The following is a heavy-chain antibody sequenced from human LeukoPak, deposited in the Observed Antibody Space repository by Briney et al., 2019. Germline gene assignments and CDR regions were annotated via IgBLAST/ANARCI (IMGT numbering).Heavy chain of an antibody. CDR2: MWSDGSNR. J-gene: IGHJ4*02. V-gene: IGHV3-30*02. CDR1: GFTFSNYD. CDR3: AKDFSVYYYDSRVLDY. D-gene: IGHD3-22*01. Sequence: GGSLRLSCAASGFTFSNYDMHWVRQAPGKGLEWVAFMWSDGSNRYYADSVKGRFTISRDNSKNTLYLQMNSLRAEDTAVYYCAKDFSVYYYDSRVLDYWGQGTLVTVSS.